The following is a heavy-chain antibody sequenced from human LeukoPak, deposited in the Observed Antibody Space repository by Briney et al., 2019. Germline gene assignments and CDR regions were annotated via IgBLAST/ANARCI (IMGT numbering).Heavy chain of an antibody. V-gene: IGHV1-3*01. Sequence: ASVKVSCKASGYTFTSYAMHWVRQAPGQRLEWMGWINAGNGNTKYSQKFQGRVTITRDTSASTAYMELSSLRSEGTAVYYCARELPEQQLVLFGAFDIWGQGTMVTVSS. J-gene: IGHJ3*02. CDR2: INAGNGNT. CDR1: GYTFTSYA. D-gene: IGHD6-13*01. CDR3: ARELPEQQLVLFGAFDI.